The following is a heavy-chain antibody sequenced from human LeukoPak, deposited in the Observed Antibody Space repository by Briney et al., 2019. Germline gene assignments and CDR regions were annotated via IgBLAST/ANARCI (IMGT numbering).Heavy chain of an antibody. D-gene: IGHD7-27*01. Sequence: GGSLRLSCAASGFTFNSYWMHWVRQAPGKGLEWVAVIWYGGSNKYYADSVKGRFTISRDNSKNTLYLQMNSLRAEDTAVYYCAKGSPLGPGAFDIWGQGTMVTVSS. J-gene: IGHJ3*02. V-gene: IGHV3-30*02. CDR3: AKGSPLGPGAFDI. CDR2: IWYGGSNK. CDR1: GFTFNSYW.